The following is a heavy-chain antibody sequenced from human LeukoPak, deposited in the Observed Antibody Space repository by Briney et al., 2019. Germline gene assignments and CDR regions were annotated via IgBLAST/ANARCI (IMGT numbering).Heavy chain of an antibody. Sequence: PSETLSLTCAVYGGSFSGYYWSWIRQPPGKGLEWIGEINHSGSTNYNPSLKSRVTISVDTSKNQFSLKLSSVTAADTAVYYCARGVFVRSSSWYEGYYYYYGMDVWGKGTTVTVFS. CDR2: INHSGST. J-gene: IGHJ6*04. D-gene: IGHD6-13*01. CDR1: GGSFSGYY. CDR3: ARGVFVRSSSWYEGYYYYYGMDV. V-gene: IGHV4-34*01.